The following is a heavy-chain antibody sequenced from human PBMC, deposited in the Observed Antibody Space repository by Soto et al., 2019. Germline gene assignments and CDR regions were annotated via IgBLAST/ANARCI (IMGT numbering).Heavy chain of an antibody. CDR1: GFTFSSYA. Sequence: PGGSLRLSFAASGFTFSSYAMSWVRQAPWKGLEWVSAISGSGGSTYYVDSVKGRFTIARDNSKNTLYLQMNSLRAEDTALHHCANLIVSGWYGLAAFDIWGQGTTVTVSS. CDR2: ISGSGGST. J-gene: IGHJ3*02. V-gene: IGHV3-23*01. D-gene: IGHD6-13*01. CDR3: ANLIVSGWYGLAAFDI.